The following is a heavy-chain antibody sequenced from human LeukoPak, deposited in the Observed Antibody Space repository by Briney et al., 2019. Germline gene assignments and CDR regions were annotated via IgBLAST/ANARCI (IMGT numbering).Heavy chain of an antibody. J-gene: IGHJ4*02. CDR2: INPNSGGT. V-gene: IGHV1-2*02. CDR1: GYTFTGYY. CDR3: ARDHDDILTGSAFDY. Sequence: ASVKVSCKASGYTFTGYYMHWVRQAPGQGLEWMGWINPNSGGTNYAQKFQGRATMTRDTSISTAYMELSSLRSEDTAVYYCARDHDDILTGSAFDYWGQGTLVTVSS. D-gene: IGHD3-9*01.